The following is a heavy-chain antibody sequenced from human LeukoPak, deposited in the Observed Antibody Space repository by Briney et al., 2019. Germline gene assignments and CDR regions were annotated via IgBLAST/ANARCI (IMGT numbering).Heavy chain of an antibody. D-gene: IGHD3-22*01. J-gene: IGHJ6*03. Sequence: PSETLSLTCTVSGGSISSSSYYWGWIRQPPGKGLEWIGSIYYSGSTYYNPSLKSRVIISVDTSKNQFSLKLSSVTAADTAVYYCARDLYDSSGYYYYYYMDVWGKGTTVTVSS. CDR2: IYYSGST. CDR1: GGSISSSSYY. V-gene: IGHV4-39*07. CDR3: ARDLYDSSGYYYYYYMDV.